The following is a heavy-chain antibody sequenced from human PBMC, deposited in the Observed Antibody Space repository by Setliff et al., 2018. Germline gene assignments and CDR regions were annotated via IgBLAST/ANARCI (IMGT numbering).Heavy chain of an antibody. D-gene: IGHD1-1*01. CDR2: IYTSWST. J-gene: IGHJ4*02. CDR3: ATTGTYRYFDY. V-gene: IGHV4-61*09. Sequence: SETLSLTCNVSGGSISSRTYYWSWIRQPAGKGLEWIGHIYTSWSTNYNPSLKSRVTMSVDTTKNQFSLRLNSVTASDTAVYYCATTGTYRYFDYWGQGTRVTVSS. CDR1: GGSISSRTYY.